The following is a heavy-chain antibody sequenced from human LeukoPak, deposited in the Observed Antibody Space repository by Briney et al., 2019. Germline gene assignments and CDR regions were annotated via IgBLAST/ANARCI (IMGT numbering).Heavy chain of an antibody. J-gene: IGHJ4*02. V-gene: IGHV3-33*01. CDR3: ARYQFPALRRNYYYDSSGGFDY. CDR1: GFTFSSCG. CDR2: IWYDGSNK. Sequence: GGSLRLSCAASGFTFSSCGMHWVRQAPGKGLEWVAVIWYDGSNKYYADSVKGRFTISRDNSKNTLYLQMNSLRAEDTAVYYCARYQFPALRRNYYYDSSGGFDYWGQGTLVTVSS. D-gene: IGHD3-22*01.